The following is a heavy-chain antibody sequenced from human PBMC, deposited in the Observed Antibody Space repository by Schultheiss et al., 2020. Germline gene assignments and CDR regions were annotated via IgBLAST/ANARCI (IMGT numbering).Heavy chain of an antibody. V-gene: IGHV4-38-2*01. D-gene: IGHD1-26*01. J-gene: IGHJ5*02. CDR3: ARQAPWATYFSWFDP. CDR2: IYYSGST. Sequence: SQTLSLTCGVSGYSLSSGFYWGWIRQSPGKGLEWIGSIYYSGSTYYNPSLKSRVTISVDTSKNQFSLKLSSVTAADTAVYYCARQAPWATYFSWFDPWGQGTLVTVSS. CDR1: GYSLSSGFY.